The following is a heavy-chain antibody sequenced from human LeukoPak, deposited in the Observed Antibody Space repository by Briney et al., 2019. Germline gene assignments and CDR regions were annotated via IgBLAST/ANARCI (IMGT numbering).Heavy chain of an antibody. V-gene: IGHV3-30*02. D-gene: IGHD3-16*01. CDR2: IRYDGSNK. Sequence: GGSLRLSCAASGFTFSSYGMHWVRQAPGKGLEWVAFIRYDGSNKYYADSVKGRFTISRDNSKNTLYLQMNSLRAEDTAVYYCAKMFGVSLDYYYYYMDVWGKGTTVTVSS. J-gene: IGHJ6*03. CDR1: GFTFSSYG. CDR3: AKMFGVSLDYYYYYMDV.